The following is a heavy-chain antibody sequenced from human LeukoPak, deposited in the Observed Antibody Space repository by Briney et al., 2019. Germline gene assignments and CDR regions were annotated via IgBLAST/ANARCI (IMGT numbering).Heavy chain of an antibody. Sequence: SETLSLTCTVSGGSISSGDYYWSWIRQPPGKGLEWIGYIYYSGSTYYNPSLKSRVTISVDTSKSQFSLKLSSVTAADTAVYYCARSTGIAAAGPFDYWGQGTLVTVSS. CDR1: GGSISSGDYY. V-gene: IGHV4-30-4*01. CDR2: IYYSGST. CDR3: ARSTGIAAAGPFDY. D-gene: IGHD6-13*01. J-gene: IGHJ4*02.